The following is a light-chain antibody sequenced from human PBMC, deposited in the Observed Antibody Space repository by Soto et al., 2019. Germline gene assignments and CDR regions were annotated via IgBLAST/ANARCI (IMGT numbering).Light chain of an antibody. Sequence: QSVLTQPPSASGTPGQRVTISCSGSSSNIGSNTVNWYQQLPGTAPKLLIYSNNQPPSGVPDRFSGSKSGTLASFAISGLQSEDEADYYCAAWDDSLNGVVFGGGTKLTVL. CDR1: SSNIGSNT. CDR2: SNN. V-gene: IGLV1-44*01. J-gene: IGLJ2*01. CDR3: AAWDDSLNGVV.